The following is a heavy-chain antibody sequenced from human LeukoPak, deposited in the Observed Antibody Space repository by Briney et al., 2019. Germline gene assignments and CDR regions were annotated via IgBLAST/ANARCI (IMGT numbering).Heavy chain of an antibody. Sequence: GGSLRLSCAASGFTFSSDSMKWVRQAPGKGLEWVSYISTTNTTKYYADSVKGRFTISRDKAKNSLYLKMNSLRAEDTAVYYCARDNDYYYYHMDVWGNGTTVTVSS. J-gene: IGHJ6*03. V-gene: IGHV3-48*01. CDR2: ISTTNTTK. CDR3: ARDNDYYYYHMDV. CDR1: GFTFSSDS.